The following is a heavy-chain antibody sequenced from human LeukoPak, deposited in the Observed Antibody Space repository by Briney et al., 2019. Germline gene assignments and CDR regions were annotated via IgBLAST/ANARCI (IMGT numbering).Heavy chain of an antibody. D-gene: IGHD6-13*01. J-gene: IGHJ5*02. V-gene: IGHV3-23*01. CDR1: GFTFSSYA. CDR3: AKGRSRGVAAAGANWFDP. Sequence: GGSLRLSCAASGFTFSSYAMSWVRQAPGKGLEWVSAISGSGGSTYYADSVKGRFTISRDNSKNTLYLQMNSLRAEDTAVYYCAKGRSRGVAAAGANWFDPWGQGTLVTVSS. CDR2: ISGSGGST.